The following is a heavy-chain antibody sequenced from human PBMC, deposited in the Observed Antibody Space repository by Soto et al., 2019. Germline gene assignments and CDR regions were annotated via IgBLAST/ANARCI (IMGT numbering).Heavy chain of an antibody. Sequence: GGSLRLSCAASGFTVSSSYMTWVRQAPGKGLEWVSVIYSDGSTYYADSVTGRFTISRDNSKNTLYFQLNSLRAEDTAVYYCARDTDYVVNYHWYFDLWGRGTLVTVSS. CDR3: ARDTDYVVNYHWYFDL. CDR1: GFTVSSSY. CDR2: IYSDGST. V-gene: IGHV3-53*01. D-gene: IGHD4-17*01. J-gene: IGHJ2*01.